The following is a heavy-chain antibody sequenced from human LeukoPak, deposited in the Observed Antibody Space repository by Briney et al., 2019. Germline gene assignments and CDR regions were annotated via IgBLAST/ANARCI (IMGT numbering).Heavy chain of an antibody. V-gene: IGHV1-8*03. CDR1: GYTFTSYD. Sequence: ASVKVSCKASGYTFTSYDINWVRQATGQGLEWMGWMNPNSGNTGYAQKFQGRVTITRNTSISTAYMELSSLRSEDTAVYYCARSPTVRLLDAFDIWGQGTMVTVSS. J-gene: IGHJ3*02. CDR3: ARSPTVRLLDAFDI. D-gene: IGHD1-26*01. CDR2: MNPNSGNT.